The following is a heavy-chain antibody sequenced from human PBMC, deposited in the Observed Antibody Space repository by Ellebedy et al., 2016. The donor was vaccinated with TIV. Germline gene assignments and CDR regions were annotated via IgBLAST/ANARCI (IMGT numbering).Heavy chain of an antibody. CDR1: GFTFSNYY. J-gene: IGHJ4*02. CDR2: INSDGSTT. Sequence: GESLKISXAASGFTFSNYYMHWVRQVPGKGLVWVSRINSDGSTTSYADSVKGRFTISRDNAKNTLYLQMISLRAEDTAVYYCAWYGSGSPFWGQGTLVTVSS. CDR3: AWYGSGSPF. V-gene: IGHV3-74*01. D-gene: IGHD3-10*01.